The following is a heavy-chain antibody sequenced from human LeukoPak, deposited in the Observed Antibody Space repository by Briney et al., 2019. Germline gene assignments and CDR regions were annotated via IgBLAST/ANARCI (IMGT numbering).Heavy chain of an antibody. CDR3: ARERLHANVDNVHYYGMDV. D-gene: IGHD1-1*01. CDR1: RFSLNTHW. V-gene: IGHV3-7*04. CDR2: VNQDGSAK. J-gene: IGHJ6*02. Sequence: GGSLRLSCAASRFSLNTHWMTWVRQAPGKGLEWVANVNQDGSAKNYVDSVKGRFTISRDNAKNPLHLQMNTLRAEDTAIYYCARERLHANVDNVHYYGMDVWGQGTTVTVSS.